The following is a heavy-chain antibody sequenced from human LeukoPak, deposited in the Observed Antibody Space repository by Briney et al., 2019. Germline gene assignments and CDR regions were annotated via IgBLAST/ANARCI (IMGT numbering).Heavy chain of an antibody. D-gene: IGHD3-22*01. CDR2: ISYDGSNK. V-gene: IGHV3-30*04. CDR3: ARDSLTMIVGRQKRGLDY. J-gene: IGHJ4*02. Sequence: PGGSLRLSCAASGFTFSNYAMHWVRQAPGKGLEWVAVISYDGSNKYYADSVKGRFTISRDNSKNSLYLQMNSLRAEDTAVYYCARDSLTMIVGRQKRGLDYWGQGTLVTVSS. CDR1: GFTFSNYA.